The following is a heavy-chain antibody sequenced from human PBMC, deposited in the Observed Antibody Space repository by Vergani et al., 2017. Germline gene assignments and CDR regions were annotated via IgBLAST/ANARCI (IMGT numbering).Heavy chain of an antibody. CDR2: INPNSGGT. Sequence: QVQLVQSGAEVKKPGASVKVSCKASGYTFTGYYMHWVRQAPGQGLEWMGWINPNSGGTNYAQKFQGRVTMTRDTSISTAYMELSRLRSDDTAVYYCARYRSPGGTIFGVVLYYMDVWGKGTTVTVSS. D-gene: IGHD3-3*01. CDR1: GYTFTGYY. V-gene: IGHV1-2*02. CDR3: ARYRSPGGTIFGVVLYYMDV. J-gene: IGHJ6*03.